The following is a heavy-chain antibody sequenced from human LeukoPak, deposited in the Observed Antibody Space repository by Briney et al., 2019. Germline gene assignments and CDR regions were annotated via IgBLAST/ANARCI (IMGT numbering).Heavy chain of an antibody. CDR2: INPSGGST. V-gene: IGHV1-46*01. J-gene: IGHJ5*02. CDR3: ARGPAAGKTYNWFDP. D-gene: IGHD6-13*01. CDR1: GYTFTSYH. Sequence: ASVKVSCKASGYTFTSYHMHWVRQAPGQGLEWMGIINPSGGSTSYAQKFQGRVTMTRDTSTSTVYMELSSLRSEDTAVYYCARGPAAGKTYNWFDPWGQGTLVTVSS.